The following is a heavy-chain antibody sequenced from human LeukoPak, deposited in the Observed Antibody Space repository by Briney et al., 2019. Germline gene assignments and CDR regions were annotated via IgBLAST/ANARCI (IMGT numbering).Heavy chain of an antibody. Sequence: GGSLRLSCAASGFIFSTYRMSWVRQAPGKGLEWVSLINDSGRRTYYADSVKGRFTVSRDNSKNTLYLQMSSLRAEDTALYYCAKEGIYYGSGSYYPFDYWGQGTLVTVSS. CDR1: GFIFSTYR. J-gene: IGHJ4*02. CDR2: INDSGRRT. V-gene: IGHV3-23*01. D-gene: IGHD3-10*01. CDR3: AKEGIYYGSGSYYPFDY.